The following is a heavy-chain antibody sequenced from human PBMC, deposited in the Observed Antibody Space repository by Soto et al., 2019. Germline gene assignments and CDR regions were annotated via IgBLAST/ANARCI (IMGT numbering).Heavy chain of an antibody. CDR3: AVGAQEV. CDR2: ISYDGSNK. J-gene: IGHJ6*02. CDR1: GFTFSSYA. Sequence: GGSLRLSCAASGFTFSSYAMHWVRQAPGKGLEWVAVISYDGSNKYYADSVKGRFTISRDNSKNTLYLQMNSLRAEDTAVYYCAVGAQEVWGQGTTVTVSS. V-gene: IGHV3-30-3*01.